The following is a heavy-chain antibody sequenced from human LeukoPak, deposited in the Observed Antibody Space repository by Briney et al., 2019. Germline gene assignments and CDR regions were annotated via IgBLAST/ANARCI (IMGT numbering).Heavy chain of an antibody. CDR2: ISAYNGNT. CDR3: ARAFQDYSSGWTVDI. J-gene: IGHJ3*02. Sequence: ASVKVSCKASGYTFTSYGISWVRQAPGQGLEWMGWISAYNGNTNYALKLQGRVTMTTDTSTSTAYMELRSLRSDDTAVYYCARAFQDYSSGWTVDIWGQGTMVTVSS. CDR1: GYTFTSYG. D-gene: IGHD6-19*01. V-gene: IGHV1-18*01.